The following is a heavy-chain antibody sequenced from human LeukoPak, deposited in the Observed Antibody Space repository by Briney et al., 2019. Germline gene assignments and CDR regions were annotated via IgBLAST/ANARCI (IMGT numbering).Heavy chain of an antibody. CDR1: GFTFSSYS. Sequence: GGSLRLSCAASGFTFSSYSLNWVRQAPGKGLEWVSSISSSSSYIYYADSVKGRFPISRDNPKNSLYLQMHSLRAEDTAVYYCARDLDPNYYDSSGLVGYNWFDPWGQGTLVTVSS. D-gene: IGHD3-22*01. CDR3: ARDLDPNYYDSSGLVGYNWFDP. CDR2: ISSSSSYI. V-gene: IGHV3-21*01. J-gene: IGHJ5*02.